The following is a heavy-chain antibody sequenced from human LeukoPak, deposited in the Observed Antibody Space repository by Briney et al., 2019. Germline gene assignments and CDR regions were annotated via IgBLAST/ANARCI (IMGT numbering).Heavy chain of an antibody. CDR1: GFTFSDYY. D-gene: IGHD3-22*01. J-gene: IGHJ4*02. Sequence: PGGSLRLSCAASGFTFSDYYMSWIRQAPGKGLEWVSYISSSGSTIYYADSVKGRFTISRDNSKNTLYLQMGSLRAEDMAVYYCAREYYDSSGYKLDYWGQGTLVTVSS. CDR3: AREYYDSSGYKLDY. V-gene: IGHV3-11*04. CDR2: ISSSGSTI.